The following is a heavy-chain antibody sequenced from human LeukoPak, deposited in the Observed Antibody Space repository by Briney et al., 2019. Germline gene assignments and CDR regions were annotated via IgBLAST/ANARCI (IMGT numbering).Heavy chain of an antibody. CDR3: ARHRLGSGILADY. Sequence: GGSLRLSCAASGFTFSSYWMTWVRQAPGKGLEWVANIKQDGSEKNYVDSVKGRFTISRDNAKKSLYLQMNSLRAEDTAVYYCARHRLGSGILADYWGQGTLVTVSS. CDR1: GFTFSSYW. V-gene: IGHV3-7*01. J-gene: IGHJ4*02. CDR2: IKQDGSEK. D-gene: IGHD3-10*02.